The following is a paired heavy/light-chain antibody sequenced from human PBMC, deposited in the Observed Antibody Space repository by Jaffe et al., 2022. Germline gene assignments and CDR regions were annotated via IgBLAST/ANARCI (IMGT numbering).Light chain of an antibody. V-gene: IGLV3-21*04. J-gene: IGLJ7*01. CDR2: NDT. Sequence: SSVMTQPPSVSVAPGETATITCGADNIGSKSVHWYQQRSGQAPVLVIYNDTDRPSGIPERLSGSKSGNTATLTISRVEAGDEADYYCQVWDSDTDHIIFAGGTQLTVL. CDR3: QVWDSDTDHII. CDR1: NIGSKS.
Heavy chain of an antibody. CDR1: GFTFSNYW. D-gene: IGHD2-2*01. J-gene: IGHJ1*01. CDR3: ARLGVLGHCTTTSCSWRDVYCQS. V-gene: IGHV3-7*01. CDR2: IRQDASEK. Sequence: EVQLVESGGDLVQPGGSLRLSCAASGFTFSNYWMTWVRQAPGKGLEWVANIRQDASEKHYMDAVKGRFTISRDNAKNSLYLHVTSLKVEDTAIYYCARLGVLGHCTTTSCSWRDVYCQSWGQGTLVTVSS.